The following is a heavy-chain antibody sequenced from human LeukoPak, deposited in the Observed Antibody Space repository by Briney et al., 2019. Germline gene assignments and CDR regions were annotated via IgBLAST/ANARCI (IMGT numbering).Heavy chain of an antibody. D-gene: IGHD1-1*01. J-gene: IGHJ6*03. CDR1: GGSISSYY. CDR2: IYTSGST. V-gene: IGHV4-4*07. Sequence: PSETLSLTCTVSGGSISSYYWSWIRQPAGKGLEWIGRIYTSGSTNYNPSLKSRVTMSVDTSKNQFSLKLSSVTAADTAVYYCARLELRRSYYYMDVWGKGTTVTVSS. CDR3: ARLELRRSYYYMDV.